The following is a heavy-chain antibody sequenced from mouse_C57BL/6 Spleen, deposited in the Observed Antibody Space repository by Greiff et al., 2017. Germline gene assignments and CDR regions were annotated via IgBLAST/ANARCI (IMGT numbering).Heavy chain of an antibody. CDR1: GYAFSSYW. J-gene: IGHJ4*01. Sequence: QVQLQQSGAELVKPGASVKLSCKASGYAFSSYWMNWVKQRPGKGLEWIGQIYPGDGDTNYNGKFKGKATLTADKSSSTAYMQLSSLTSEDAAVYFCARSGYYAMDYWGQGTSVTVSS. CDR2: IYPGDGDT. CDR3: ARSGYYAMDY. V-gene: IGHV1-80*01.